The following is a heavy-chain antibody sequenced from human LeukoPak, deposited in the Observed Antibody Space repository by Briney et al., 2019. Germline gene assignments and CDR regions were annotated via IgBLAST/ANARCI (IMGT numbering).Heavy chain of an antibody. CDR1: GGSISSYY. Sequence: PSETLSLTCTVSGGSISSYYWSWIRQSPGKGLECIGYIHYTGSTNYNPSLKSRVTISVETSKNQFSLKLSSVTAADTAVYFCARGPYSYDSSGAFDIWGQGTMVTVSS. CDR2: IHYTGST. CDR3: ARGPYSYDSSGAFDI. D-gene: IGHD3-22*01. V-gene: IGHV4-59*08. J-gene: IGHJ3*02.